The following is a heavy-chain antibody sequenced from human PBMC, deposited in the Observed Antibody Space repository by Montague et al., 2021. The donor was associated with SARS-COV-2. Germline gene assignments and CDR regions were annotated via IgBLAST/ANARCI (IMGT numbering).Heavy chain of an antibody. V-gene: IGHV3-11*01. CDR1: GFAFTAYY. Sequence: SLRLSCAASGFAFTAYYMSWMRQAPGKGLEWISYISSSGNDIDYADSVKGRFTISRDNDDNSLYLQMNSLRAEDTAVYYCAGDYKKRPGRTDFNHRHYRDDGGRGTLVTVSS. CDR3: AGDYKKRPGRTDFNHRHYRDD. CDR2: ISSSGNDI. D-gene: IGHD1-14*01. J-gene: IGHJ4*01.